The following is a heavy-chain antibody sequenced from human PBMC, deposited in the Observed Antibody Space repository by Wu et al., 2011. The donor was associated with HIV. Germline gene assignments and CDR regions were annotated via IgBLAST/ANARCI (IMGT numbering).Heavy chain of an antibody. CDR3: TRGGAVTYYYDSSGSSDWCLDL. J-gene: IGHJ2*01. CDR2: INPSGGST. CDR1: GYTFSNYY. V-gene: IGHV1-46*01. D-gene: IGHD3-22*01. Sequence: QXQLVQSGAEVKKPGASVKVSCKASGYTFSNYYMHWVRQAPGQGLEWMGIINPSGGSTNYAQRFQGRVTMTRDTSTSTVYMELSSLRSEDTAVYYCTRGGAVTYYYDSSGSSDWCLDLWGRGTLVTVSS.